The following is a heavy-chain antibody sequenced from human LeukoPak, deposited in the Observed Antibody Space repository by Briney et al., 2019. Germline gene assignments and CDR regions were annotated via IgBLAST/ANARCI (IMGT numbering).Heavy chain of an antibody. Sequence: GGSLRLSCAASGFTFSSYAMSWVRQAPGKGLEWVSAISGSGGSTYYADSVKGRFTISRDNSKNTLYLQMNSLRAEDTAVYYCAKDMVRGVIRPDYFDYWGQGTLVTVSS. CDR1: GFTFSSYA. D-gene: IGHD3-10*01. CDR2: ISGSGGST. V-gene: IGHV3-23*01. J-gene: IGHJ4*02. CDR3: AKDMVRGVIRPDYFDY.